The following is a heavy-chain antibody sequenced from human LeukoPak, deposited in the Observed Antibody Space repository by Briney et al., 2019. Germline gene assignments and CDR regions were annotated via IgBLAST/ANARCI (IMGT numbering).Heavy chain of an antibody. D-gene: IGHD1-26*01. J-gene: IGHJ4*02. CDR2: MYYSGST. CDR3: ASLYSGSYDTGSFDYFNY. V-gene: IGHV4-59*01. CDR1: GCSISSYY. Sequence: PSETLSLTCTVSGCSISSYYWSWIRQPPGKGLEWIGYMYYSGSTNYNPSLKSRVTISVDTSKNQFSLKLTSVTAADTAVYYCASLYSGSYDTGSFDYFNYWGQGTLVTVSS.